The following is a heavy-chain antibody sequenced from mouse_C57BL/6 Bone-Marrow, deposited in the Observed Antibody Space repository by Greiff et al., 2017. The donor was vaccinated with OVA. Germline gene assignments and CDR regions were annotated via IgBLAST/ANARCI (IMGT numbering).Heavy chain of an antibody. CDR1: GFTFSDYG. Sequence: EVQLVASGGGLVKPGGSLKLSCAASGFTFSDYGMHWVRQAPEKGLEWVAYISSGSSSIYYADTVKGRFTISRDNAKNTLFLQMTSLRSEDTAMYYCARSDYDYFDYWGQGTTLTVSS. CDR3: ARSDYDYFDY. CDR2: ISSGSSSI. V-gene: IGHV5-17*01. D-gene: IGHD2-4*01. J-gene: IGHJ2*01.